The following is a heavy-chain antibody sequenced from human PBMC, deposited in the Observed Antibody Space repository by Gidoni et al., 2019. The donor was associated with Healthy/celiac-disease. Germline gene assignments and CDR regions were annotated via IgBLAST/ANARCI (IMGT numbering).Heavy chain of an antibody. Sequence: EVQLVETGGGLIQPGGSLRLSCAASGFTVSSNYMSWVRQAPGKGLEWVSVIYSGGSTYDADSVKGRFTISRDNSKNTLYLQMNSLRAEDTAVYYCARGGPYYYDSSGYFDYWGQGTLVTVSS. V-gene: IGHV3-53*02. CDR2: IYSGGST. D-gene: IGHD3-22*01. CDR3: ARGGPYYYDSSGYFDY. CDR1: GFTVSSNY. J-gene: IGHJ4*02.